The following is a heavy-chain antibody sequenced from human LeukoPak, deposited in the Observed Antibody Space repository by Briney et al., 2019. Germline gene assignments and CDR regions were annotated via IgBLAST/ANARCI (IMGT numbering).Heavy chain of an antibody. CDR2: INHSGST. CDR1: GGSFSGYY. J-gene: IGHJ6*03. D-gene: IGHD1-14*01. V-gene: IGHV4-34*01. Sequence: SETLSLTCAVYGGSFSGYYWSWIRQPPGKGLEWIGQINHSGSTKYNPSLKSRVTISVDTSKNRFSLKLSSVTAADTAVYYCARTGTNYYYMDVWGKGTTVTISS. CDR3: ARTGTNYYYMDV.